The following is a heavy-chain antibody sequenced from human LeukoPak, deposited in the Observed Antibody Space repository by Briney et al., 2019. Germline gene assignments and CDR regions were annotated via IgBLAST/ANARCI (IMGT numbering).Heavy chain of an antibody. V-gene: IGHV4-39*01. Sequence: SETLSLTCTVSGGSISSSIYYWGWIRQPPGKGLEWIGSIYYSGSTYYNPSLKSRVTISVDTSKNQFSLKLSSVTAADTAVYYCARHGRAVAGPKYFQHWGQGTLVTVSS. CDR1: GGSISSSIYY. CDR3: ARHGRAVAGPKYFQH. D-gene: IGHD6-19*01. J-gene: IGHJ1*01. CDR2: IYYSGST.